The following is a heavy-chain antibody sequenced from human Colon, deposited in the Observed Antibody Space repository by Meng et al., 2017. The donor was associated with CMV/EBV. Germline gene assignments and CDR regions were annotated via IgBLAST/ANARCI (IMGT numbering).Heavy chain of an antibody. CDR3: AREAGPFFGVIVYDS. CDR1: GGSLSGYY. J-gene: IGHJ4*02. CDR2: INQSGST. V-gene: IGHV4-34*01. Sequence: QVELQQWGAGLLKTLETLSLTCGVSGGSLSGYYWTWIRQSPGKGLEWIGEINQSGSTNYNPSLKSRVTVSVDTSKNQFSLRVTSVTAADSALYYCAREAGPFFGVIVYDSWGQGTLVTVSS. D-gene: IGHD3-3*01.